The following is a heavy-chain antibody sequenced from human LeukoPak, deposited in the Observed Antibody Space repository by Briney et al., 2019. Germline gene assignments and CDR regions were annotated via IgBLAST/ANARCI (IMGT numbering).Heavy chain of an antibody. CDR1: GFTFSSYG. J-gene: IGHJ6*02. D-gene: IGHD1-14*01. CDR3: RRGTGRLAQEVYYGMDV. CDR2: ISYDGSNK. Sequence: GGSLRLSCAASGFTFSSYGMHWVRQAPGTGLEWVAVISYDGSNKYYADSVKGRFTISRDNSKNTLYLQMNSLRAEDTAVYYCRRGTGRLAQEVYYGMDVWGQGTTVTVSS. V-gene: IGHV3-30*03.